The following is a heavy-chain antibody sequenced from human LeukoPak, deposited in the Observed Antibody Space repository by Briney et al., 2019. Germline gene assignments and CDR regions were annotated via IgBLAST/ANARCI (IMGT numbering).Heavy chain of an antibody. V-gene: IGHV3-73*01. CDR3: TVNYCSGGSCYML. CDR2: IRSKTSSYAT. CDR1: GFTFSGST. J-gene: IGHJ4*02. D-gene: IGHD2-15*01. Sequence: GGSLRLSCAASGFTFSGSTMHWVRQASGKGLEWVGRIRSKTSSYATAYTASVKVRFTISRDDSKNTAYLQMNSLKTEDTAVYYCTVNYCSGGSCYMLWGQGTLVTVSS.